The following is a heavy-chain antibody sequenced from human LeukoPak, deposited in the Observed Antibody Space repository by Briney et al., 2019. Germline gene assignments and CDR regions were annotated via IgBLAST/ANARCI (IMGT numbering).Heavy chain of an antibody. CDR1: GFTFSSYS. CDR2: IKEDGSEK. Sequence: GGSLRLSCAASGFTFSSYSMNWVRQAPGKGLEWVANIKEDGSEKYYVDSMKGRFTISRDNAKKSLYLQMDSLRAEDTAVYYCATHGYSELRYFDWSTNEWGQGTLVTVSS. CDR3: ATHGYSELRYFDWSTNE. V-gene: IGHV3-7*01. D-gene: IGHD3-9*01. J-gene: IGHJ4*02.